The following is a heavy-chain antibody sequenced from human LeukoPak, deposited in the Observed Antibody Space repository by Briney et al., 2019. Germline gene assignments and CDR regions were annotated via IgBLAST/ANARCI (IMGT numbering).Heavy chain of an antibody. D-gene: IGHD7-27*01. V-gene: IGHV4-59*01. J-gene: IGHJ4*02. CDR3: ARDAGDGVDY. Sequence: SETLSLTCTVSGGSISSYYWSWVRQPPGEGLEWIGYIYYSGSTHYNPSLKSRVTISVDTSKNQFSLKLSSVTAADTAVYYCARDAGDGVDYWGQGTLVTVSS. CDR2: IYYSGST. CDR1: GGSISSYY.